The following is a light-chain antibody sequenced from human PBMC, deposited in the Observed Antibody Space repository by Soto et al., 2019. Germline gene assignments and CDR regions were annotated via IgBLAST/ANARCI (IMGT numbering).Light chain of an antibody. J-gene: IGKJ5*01. V-gene: IGKV3-11*01. Sequence: IGLTQTQGTLSLSPGEGASLSCRASQSVHTFLAWYQQKPGQAPRLLIYGASTRATGVPARFSGSGSGTDFTLTISSLEPEDFALSYCHQRSNWPPDTFGQGTRLEIK. CDR2: GAS. CDR1: QSVHTF. CDR3: HQRSNWPPDT.